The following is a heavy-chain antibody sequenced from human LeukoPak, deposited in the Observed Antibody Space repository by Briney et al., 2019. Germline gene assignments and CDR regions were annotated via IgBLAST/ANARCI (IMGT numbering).Heavy chain of an antibody. D-gene: IGHD4-23*01. CDR1: GFTFSSYG. CDR3: AKATTVVNLRYYYYGMDV. Sequence: GRSLRLSCAASGFTFSSYGMHWVRQAPGKGLEWVAVISYDGSNKYYADSVKGRFTISRDNSKNTLYLQMNSLRAEDTAVYYCAKATTVVNLRYYYYGMDVWSQGTTVTVSS. CDR2: ISYDGSNK. V-gene: IGHV3-30*18. J-gene: IGHJ6*02.